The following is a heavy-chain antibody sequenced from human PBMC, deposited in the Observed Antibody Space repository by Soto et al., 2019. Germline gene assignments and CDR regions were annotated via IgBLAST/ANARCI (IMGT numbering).Heavy chain of an antibody. J-gene: IGHJ4*02. D-gene: IGHD3-3*01. CDR3: ARWSYLDY. CDR2: ISSSSTYI. V-gene: IGHV3-21*04. Sequence: PGGSLRLSCAASGFSFSTYDMNWVRQAPGKGLEWVSSISSSSTYIYYADSVKGRFTISRDNAKQSLYLQMNSLRAEDTAMYYCARWSYLDYWGQGTRVTVSS. CDR1: GFSFSTYD.